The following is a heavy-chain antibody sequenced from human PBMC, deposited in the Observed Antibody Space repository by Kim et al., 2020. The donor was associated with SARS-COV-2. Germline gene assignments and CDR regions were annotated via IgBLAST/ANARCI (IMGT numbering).Heavy chain of an antibody. CDR2: ICSSSGNI. CDR3: AKGGSASCYSSGFN. CDR1: GFTFSDYY. V-gene: IGHV3-11*01. J-gene: IGHJ4*02. Sequence: GGSLRLSCAASGFTFSDYYMSWIRQAPGKGLEWVSYICSSSGNIYYADSVKGRFIISRDNTKNTLYLQMNSLRAEDTALYYCAKGGSASCYSSGFNWGQGTLVTVSS. D-gene: IGHD2-2*02.